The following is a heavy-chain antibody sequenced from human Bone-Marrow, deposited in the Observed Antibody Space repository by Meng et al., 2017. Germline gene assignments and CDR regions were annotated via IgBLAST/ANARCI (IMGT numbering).Heavy chain of an antibody. CDR2: ISSSGSTI. D-gene: IGHD4-17*01. V-gene: IGHV3-11*01. CDR1: GFTFSDYY. Sequence: GESLKISCAASGFTFSDYYMSWIRQAPGKGLEWVSYISSSGSTIYYADSVKGRFTISRDNAKNSLYLQMNSLRAEDTAVYYCARGTEYGAYNWFDPWGQGTLVTVSS. J-gene: IGHJ5*02. CDR3: ARGTEYGAYNWFDP.